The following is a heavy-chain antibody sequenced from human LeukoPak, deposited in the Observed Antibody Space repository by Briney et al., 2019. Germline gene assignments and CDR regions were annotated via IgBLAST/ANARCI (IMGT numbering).Heavy chain of an antibody. J-gene: IGHJ4*02. V-gene: IGHV3-9*01. CDR2: ISWNSGSI. Sequence: GRSLRLSCAASGFTFDDYAMHWVRQAPGKGLEWVSGISWNSGSIGYADSVKGRFTISRDNAESSLYLQMNSLRADDTAVYYCARDHVVAGLLFDSWGQGTLVTVAS. CDR1: GFTFDDYA. CDR3: ARDHVVAGLLFDS. D-gene: IGHD6-19*01.